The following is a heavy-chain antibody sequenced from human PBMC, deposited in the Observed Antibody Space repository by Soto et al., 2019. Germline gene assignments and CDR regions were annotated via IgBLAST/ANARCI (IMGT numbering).Heavy chain of an antibody. CDR2: INAGNGNT. J-gene: IGHJ4*02. D-gene: IGHD6-19*01. CDR1: GYTFTRYA. V-gene: IGHV1-3*01. CDR3: ARAVAVAADFDY. Sequence: ASVKVAFKASGYTFTRYAMHWVRQAPGQRLEWMGWINAGNGNTKYSQKFQGRVTITRDTSASTAYMELSSLRSEDTAVYYCARAVAVAADFDYWGQGTLVTVSS.